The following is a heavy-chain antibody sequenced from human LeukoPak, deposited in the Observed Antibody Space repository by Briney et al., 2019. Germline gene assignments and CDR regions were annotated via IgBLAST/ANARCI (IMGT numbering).Heavy chain of an antibody. CDR3: VRGALTDNPDYFDY. Sequence: ASVKVSCKTSGYTFTNYHVTWVRQAPGQGLEWVGWIYPNNGNTKSAQNFQGRVTMTSDTSTSTAYMQLGSLRFDDTAVYYCVRGALTDNPDYFDYWGQGTLVTVSS. D-gene: IGHD1-14*01. V-gene: IGHV1-18*01. J-gene: IGHJ4*02. CDR2: IYPNNGNT. CDR1: GYTFTNYH.